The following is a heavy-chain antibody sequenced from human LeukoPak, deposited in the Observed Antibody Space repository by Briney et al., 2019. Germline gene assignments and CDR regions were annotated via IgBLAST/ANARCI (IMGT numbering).Heavy chain of an antibody. V-gene: IGHV3-23*01. CDR3: AKHSWPGSWRQPDDY. Sequence: GRSLRLSCAASGFTFSSYAMSWVRQAPGKGLEWVSAISGSGGSTYYADSVKGRFTISRDNSKNTLYLQMNSLRAEDTAVYYCAKHSWPGSWRQPDDYWGQGTLVTVSS. J-gene: IGHJ4*02. CDR1: GFTFSSYA. D-gene: IGHD2-15*01. CDR2: ISGSGGST.